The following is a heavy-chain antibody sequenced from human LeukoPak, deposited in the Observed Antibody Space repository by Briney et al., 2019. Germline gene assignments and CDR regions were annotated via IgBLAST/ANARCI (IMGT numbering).Heavy chain of an antibody. CDR3: ARGSLDSSGYYLDY. CDR2: INHSGST. J-gene: IGHJ4*02. Sequence: SETLSLTCAAYGGSFSGYYWSWIRQPPGKGLEWIGEINHSGSTNYNPSLKSRVTISVDTSKNQFSLKLSSVTAADTAVYYCARGSLDSSGYYLDYWGQGTLVTVSS. CDR1: GGSFSGYY. D-gene: IGHD3-22*01. V-gene: IGHV4-34*01.